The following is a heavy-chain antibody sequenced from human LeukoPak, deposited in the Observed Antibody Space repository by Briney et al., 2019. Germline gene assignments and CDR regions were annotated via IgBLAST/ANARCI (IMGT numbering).Heavy chain of an antibody. Sequence: ASVKVSCKASGYTFTGYYMHWVRQAPGQGLEWMGRINPNSGGTNYAQKFQGSVTMTRDTSISTAYMELSRLRSDDTAVYYCARDFPTSIAAAGTDYWGQGTLVTVSS. CDR3: ARDFPTSIAAAGTDY. J-gene: IGHJ4*02. CDR2: INPNSGGT. D-gene: IGHD6-13*01. CDR1: GYTFTGYY. V-gene: IGHV1-2*06.